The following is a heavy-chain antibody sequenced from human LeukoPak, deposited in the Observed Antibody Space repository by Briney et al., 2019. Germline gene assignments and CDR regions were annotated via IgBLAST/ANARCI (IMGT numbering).Heavy chain of an antibody. Sequence: SETLSLTCAVYGGSFSGYYWSWIRQPPGKGLEWIGEINHSGSTNYNPSLKSRVTTSVDTSKNQFSLKLSSVTAADTAVYYCAGNLWFGGAFDIWGQGTMVTVSS. V-gene: IGHV4-34*01. CDR3: AGNLWFGGAFDI. CDR2: INHSGST. J-gene: IGHJ3*02. CDR1: GGSFSGYY. D-gene: IGHD3-10*01.